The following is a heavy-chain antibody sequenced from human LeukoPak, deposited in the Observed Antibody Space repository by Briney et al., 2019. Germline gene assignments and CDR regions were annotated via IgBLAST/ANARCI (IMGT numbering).Heavy chain of an antibody. D-gene: IGHD3-16*01. CDR3: AKEITLTPAYFDY. CDR2: ISDSGDQT. CDR1: GFTFIKYD. Sequence: PGGSLRLSCVASGFTFIKYDMSWDRQAPGKGLEWVSGISDSGDQTYYADSVRARFTISRDNSKNTLYLQVNSLRAEDTALYYCAKEITLTPAYFDYWGQGTLVTVSS. J-gene: IGHJ4*02. V-gene: IGHV3-23*01.